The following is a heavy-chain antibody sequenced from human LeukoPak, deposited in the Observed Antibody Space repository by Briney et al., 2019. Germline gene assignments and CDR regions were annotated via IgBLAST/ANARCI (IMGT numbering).Heavy chain of an antibody. CDR1: GGSISSSSYY. CDR2: IYYSGST. J-gene: IGHJ6*03. D-gene: IGHD6-13*01. V-gene: IGHV4-61*05. CDR3: ARYKGAGIAAAGYYYYYMDV. Sequence: SETLSLTCTVSGGSISSSSYYWGWIRQPPGKGLEWIGYIYYSGSTNYNPSLKSRVTISVDTSKNQFSLKLSSVTAADTAVYYCARYKGAGIAAAGYYYYYMDVWGKGTTVTVSS.